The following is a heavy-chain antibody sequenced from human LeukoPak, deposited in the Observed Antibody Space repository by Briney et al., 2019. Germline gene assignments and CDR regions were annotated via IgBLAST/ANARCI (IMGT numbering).Heavy chain of an antibody. D-gene: IGHD6-6*01. CDR1: GGSFSGYY. J-gene: IGHJ4*02. CDR2: INHSGST. Sequence: PSETLSLTCAVYGGSFSGYYWSWIRQPPGKGLEWIGEINHSGSTNYNPSLKSRVTISVDTSKNQFSLKLSSVTAADTAVYYCARAYEADSSSSIGVGFDYWGQGTLVTVSS. V-gene: IGHV4-34*01. CDR3: ARAYEADSSSSIGVGFDY.